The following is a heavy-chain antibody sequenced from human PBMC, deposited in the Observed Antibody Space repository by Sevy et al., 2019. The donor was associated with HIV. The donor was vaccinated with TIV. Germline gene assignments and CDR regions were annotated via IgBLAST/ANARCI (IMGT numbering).Heavy chain of an antibody. J-gene: IGHJ3*02. CDR3: ARGGASSGYYRNDAFDI. V-gene: IGHV3-30*04. CDR2: ISYDGSNK. Sequence: GGSLRLSCAASGFTFSSYAMHWVRQAPGKGLEWVAVISYDGSNKYYADSVKGRFTISRDNSKNTLYLQMNSLGAEDTAVYYCARGGASSGYYRNDAFDIWGQGTMVTVSS. CDR1: GFTFSSYA. D-gene: IGHD3-22*01.